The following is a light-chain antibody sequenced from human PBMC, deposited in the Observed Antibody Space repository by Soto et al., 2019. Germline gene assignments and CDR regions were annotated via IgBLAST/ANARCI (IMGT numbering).Light chain of an antibody. Sequence: DIQLTQSPSFLSASVGDRVTITCRASQGISSYLAWYQQKPGKAPKLLIYAASTLQSGVPSRFSGSGSGTEFTLTISRLEPEDFAVYYCQQYGSSPITFGQGTRLEIK. V-gene: IGKV1-9*01. CDR2: AAS. CDR1: QGISSY. J-gene: IGKJ5*01. CDR3: QQYGSSPIT.